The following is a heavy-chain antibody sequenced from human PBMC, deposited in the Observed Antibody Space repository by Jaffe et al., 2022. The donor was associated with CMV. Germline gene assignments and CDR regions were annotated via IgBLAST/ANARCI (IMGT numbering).Heavy chain of an antibody. CDR2: ISAYNGNT. CDR3: ARESATVTFSYYYYMDV. Sequence: QVQLVQSGAEVKKPGASVKVSCKASGYTFTSYGISWVRQAPGQGLEWMGWISAYNGNTNYAQKLQGRVTMTTDTSTSTAYMELRSLRSDDTAVYYCARESATVTFSYYYYMDVWGKGTTVTVSS. J-gene: IGHJ6*03. V-gene: IGHV1-18*04. D-gene: IGHD4-17*01. CDR1: GYTFTSYG.